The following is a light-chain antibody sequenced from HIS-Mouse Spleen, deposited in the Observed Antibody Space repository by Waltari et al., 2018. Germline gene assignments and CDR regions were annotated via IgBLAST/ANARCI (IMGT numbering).Light chain of an antibody. Sequence: QSVLTQPPSASGAPGQRVTISCSGSSPNIGSNNVNMYQQLPETAPKLLIYSNNQRPSGVPDRFSGSKSGTSASLAIIGLQSEDEADYYCAAWDDSLNGWVFGGGTKLTVL. J-gene: IGLJ3*02. CDR2: SNN. CDR3: AAWDDSLNGWV. V-gene: IGLV1-44*01. CDR1: SPNIGSNN.